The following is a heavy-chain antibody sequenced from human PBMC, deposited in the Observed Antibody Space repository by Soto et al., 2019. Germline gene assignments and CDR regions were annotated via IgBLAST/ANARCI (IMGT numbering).Heavy chain of an antibody. CDR1: GGSISSSSYY. D-gene: IGHD2-2*01. Sequence: QLQLQESGPGLVKPSETLSLTCTVSGGSISSSSYYWGWIRQPPGKGLEWIGSIYYSGSTYYNPSLKSRVTISVDTSKSQFSLKLSSVTAADTAVYYCARRDIVVVPAAISPQSPDAFDIWGQGTMVTVSS. CDR3: ARRDIVVVPAAISPQSPDAFDI. V-gene: IGHV4-39*01. CDR2: IYYSGST. J-gene: IGHJ3*02.